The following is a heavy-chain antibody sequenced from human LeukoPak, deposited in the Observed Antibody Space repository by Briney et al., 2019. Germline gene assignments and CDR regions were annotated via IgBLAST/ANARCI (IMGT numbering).Heavy chain of an antibody. J-gene: IGHJ4*02. V-gene: IGHV4-59*01. Sequence: SETLSLTCTVSGGSISSYYWSWIRQPPGKGLEWIGFIFYSGTTNYNPSLKSRVTVSVDTSKNQFSLKLSSVTAADTAVYYCARGGWNKFDYWGQGTLVTVSS. CDR3: ARGGWNKFDY. D-gene: IGHD3-22*01. CDR2: IFYSGTT. CDR1: GGSISSYY.